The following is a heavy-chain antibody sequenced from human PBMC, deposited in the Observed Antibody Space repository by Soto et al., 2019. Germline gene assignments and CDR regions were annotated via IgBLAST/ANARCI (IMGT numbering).Heavy chain of an antibody. CDR2: IIPIFGTA. CDR3: AMGQDYYYYYGMDV. CDR1: GGTFSSYA. Sequence: SVKVSCKASGGTFSSYAISWVRQAPGQGLEWMGGIIPIFGTANYAQKFQGRVTITADESTSTAYMELSSLRSEDTAVYYCAMGQDYYYYYGMDVWGQGTTVTVSS. D-gene: IGHD3-16*01. J-gene: IGHJ6*02. V-gene: IGHV1-69*13.